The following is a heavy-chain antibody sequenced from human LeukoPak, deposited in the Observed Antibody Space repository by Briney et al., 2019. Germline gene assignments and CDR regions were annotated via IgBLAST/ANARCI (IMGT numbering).Heavy chain of an antibody. D-gene: IGHD3-3*01. CDR2: MNPNSGNT. J-gene: IGHJ6*02. CDR3: ARGPPHSYDFWSGYYYTYYYYYYGMDV. CDR1: GYTFTSYD. Sequence: ASVKVSCKASGYTFTSYDINWVRQATGQGLEWMGWMNPNSGNTGYAQKFQGRVTMTRNTSMSTAYMELSSLRSEDTAVYYCARGPPHSYDFWSGYYYTYYYYYYGMDVWGQGTTVTVSS. V-gene: IGHV1-8*01.